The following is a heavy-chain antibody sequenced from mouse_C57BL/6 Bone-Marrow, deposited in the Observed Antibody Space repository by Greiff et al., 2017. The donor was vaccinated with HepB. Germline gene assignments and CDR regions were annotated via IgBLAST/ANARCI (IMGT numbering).Heavy chain of an antibody. V-gene: IGHV3-6*01. CDR1: GYSITSGYY. D-gene: IGHD1-1*01. Sequence: EVQLQESGPGLVKPSQSLSLTCSVTGYSITSGYYWNWIRQFPGNKLEWMGYISYDGSNNYNPSLKNRISITRDTSKNQFFLKLNSVTTEDTATYYCARTTTVNPFDYWGQGTTLTVSS. CDR3: ARTTTVNPFDY. CDR2: ISYDGSN. J-gene: IGHJ2*01.